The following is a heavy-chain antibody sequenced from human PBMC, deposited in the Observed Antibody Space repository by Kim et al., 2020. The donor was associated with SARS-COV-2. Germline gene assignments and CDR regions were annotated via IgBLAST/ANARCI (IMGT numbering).Heavy chain of an antibody. Sequence: GGSLRLSCAASGFTFSSYAMHWVRQAPGKGLEWVAVISYDGSNKYYADSVKGRFTISRDNSKNTLYLQMNSLRAEDTAVYYCARSSSWYNPLDYWGQGTLVTVSS. CDR3: ARSSSWYNPLDY. CDR2: ISYDGSNK. V-gene: IGHV3-30*04. D-gene: IGHD6-13*01. J-gene: IGHJ4*02. CDR1: GFTFSSYA.